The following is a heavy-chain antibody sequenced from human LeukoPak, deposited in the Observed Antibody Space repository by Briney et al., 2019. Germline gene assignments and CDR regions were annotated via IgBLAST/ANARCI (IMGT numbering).Heavy chain of an antibody. CDR2: ISAGGGST. CDR1: GFTFNNYA. J-gene: IGHJ4*02. V-gene: IGHV3-23*01. D-gene: IGHD6-19*01. Sequence: GGSLRFACAASGFTFNNYAMSWVRQAPGKGLEWVSAISAGGGSTYYEDSVKGRFTISRDNSKNTLYLQMNSLRAEDTAVYYCAKGGGSGRHLDYWGQGTLVTVSS. CDR3: AKGGGSGRHLDY.